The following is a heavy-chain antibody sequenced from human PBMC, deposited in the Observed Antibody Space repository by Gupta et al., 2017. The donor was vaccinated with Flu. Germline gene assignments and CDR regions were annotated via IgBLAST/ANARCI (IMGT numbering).Heavy chain of an antibody. V-gene: IGHV3-49*04. CDR3: TKVTSRKWVEMATTEDFDY. D-gene: IGHD1-1*01. CDR2: IRSKAYGGTT. CDR1: GFPFGDYA. Sequence: EVQLVESGGGLVQPGRSLRLSCTASGFPFGDYAMSWVRQAPGKGLEWVGFIRSKAYGGTTEYAASVKGRFTISRDDSKSIAYLQMNSLKTEDTAVYYCTKVTSRKWVEMATTEDFDYWGQGTLVTVSS. J-gene: IGHJ4*02.